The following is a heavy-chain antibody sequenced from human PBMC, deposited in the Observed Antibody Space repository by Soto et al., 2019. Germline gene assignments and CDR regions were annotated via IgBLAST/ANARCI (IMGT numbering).Heavy chain of an antibody. Sequence: TLSLTFTVSGGSISSGGYYWSWNRQHPGKGLEWIGYIYYSGSTYYNPSLKSRVTISVDTSKNQFSLKLSSVTAADTAVYYCARYGEAAADNWFDPWGQGTLVTVSS. J-gene: IGHJ5*02. D-gene: IGHD6-13*01. CDR2: IYYSGST. CDR1: GGSISSGGYY. CDR3: ARYGEAAADNWFDP. V-gene: IGHV4-31*03.